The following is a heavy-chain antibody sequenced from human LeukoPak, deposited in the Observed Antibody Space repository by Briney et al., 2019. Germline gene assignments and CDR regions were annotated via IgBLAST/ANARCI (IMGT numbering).Heavy chain of an antibody. V-gene: IGHV4-59*01. Sequence: SETLSLTCAVYSGSISSYYWSWIRQPPGKGLEWIGYIYYSGSTNYNPSLKSRVTISVDTSKNQFSLKLSSVTAADTAVYYCARAYGNYYYYYMDVWGKGTTVTISS. CDR3: ARAYGNYYYYYMDV. D-gene: IGHD4-17*01. CDR2: IYYSGST. CDR1: SGSISSYY. J-gene: IGHJ6*03.